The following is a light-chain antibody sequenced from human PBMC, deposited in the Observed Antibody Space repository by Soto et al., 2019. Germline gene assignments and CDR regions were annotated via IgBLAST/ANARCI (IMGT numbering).Light chain of an antibody. CDR3: QQADSFPLT. CDR1: QDISTL. V-gene: IGKV1D-12*01. J-gene: IGKJ4*01. Sequence: DIQMTQSPSSVSASIGDTVTITCRASQDISTLLAWYQQKPGKAPKLLIYGASTLESGVPSRFSCRGSGTDFTLTISSLPPEDFATYFCQQADSFPLTFGGGTKVEIK. CDR2: GAS.